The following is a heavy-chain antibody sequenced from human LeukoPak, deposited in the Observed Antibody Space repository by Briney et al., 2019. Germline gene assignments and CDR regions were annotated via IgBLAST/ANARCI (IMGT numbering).Heavy chain of an antibody. Sequence: GGSLRLSCAASGFTFSSYSMNWVRQAPGKGLEWVSSISSSSSYIYYADSVKGRFTISRDNAKNSLYLQMNSLETEDTAMYYCTRHRPPEGTDAFDIWGQGTMVTVSS. CDR3: TRHRPPEGTDAFDI. D-gene: IGHD1-1*01. V-gene: IGHV3-21*04. J-gene: IGHJ3*02. CDR1: GFTFSSYS. CDR2: ISSSSSYI.